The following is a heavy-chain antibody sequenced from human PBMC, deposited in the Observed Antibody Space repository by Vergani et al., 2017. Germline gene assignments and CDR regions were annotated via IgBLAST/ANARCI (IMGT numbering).Heavy chain of an antibody. CDR1: GFSFGSYG. J-gene: IGHJ6*02. CDR3: ARXHISNYYDSSGYYYMGYYYGMDV. CDR2: ISSSGSTI. D-gene: IGHD3-22*01. V-gene: IGHV3-48*04. Sequence: VQLVESGGNVVQSGTCLRLSCAASGFSFGSYGMHWVRQSPGKGLEWVSYISSSGSTIYYADSVKGRFTISRDNAKNSLYLQMNSLRAEDTAVYYCARXHISNYYDSSGYYYMGYYYGMDVWGQGTTVTVSS.